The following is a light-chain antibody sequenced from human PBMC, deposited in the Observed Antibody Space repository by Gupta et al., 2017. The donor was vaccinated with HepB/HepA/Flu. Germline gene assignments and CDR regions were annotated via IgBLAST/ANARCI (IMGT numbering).Light chain of an antibody. CDR1: QSVNNY. V-gene: IGKV3-11*01. J-gene: IGKJ3*01. CDR3: QQRSNWPPT. Sequence: EIVLTQSPATLSLSPGERATLSCRASQSVNNYLVWYQQKPGQPPRLLFYDASTRATVIPGMCSGSWSRTYFTLTISSLEPEVFAVYYCQQRSNWPPTFGPGTKVEIK. CDR2: DAS.